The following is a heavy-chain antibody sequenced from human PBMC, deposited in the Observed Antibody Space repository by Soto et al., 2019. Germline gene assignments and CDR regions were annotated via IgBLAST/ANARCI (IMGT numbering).Heavy chain of an antibody. V-gene: IGHV1-2*04. D-gene: IGHD5-12*01. CDR3: ARESGGATATLDYYYSYVDV. CDR1: GDTFNDYY. Sequence: QVQLVQSGAEVKRPGASVTVSCRSSGDTFNDYYIHWVRQAPGQGLEWMGWINPNGGVTKYAQKFQGWVSMARDTSSRTVYMQLSRLRSDDTAVYYCARESGGATATLDYYYSYVDVWGTGTTVTVSS. J-gene: IGHJ6*03. CDR2: INPNGGVT.